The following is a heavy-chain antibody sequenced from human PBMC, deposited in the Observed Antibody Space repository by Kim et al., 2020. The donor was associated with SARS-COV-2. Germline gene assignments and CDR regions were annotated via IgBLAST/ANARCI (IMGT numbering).Heavy chain of an antibody. V-gene: IGHV1-18*01. J-gene: IGHJ4*02. CDR1: GYTFTSYG. CDR2: ISAYNGNT. D-gene: IGHD3-9*01. Sequence: ASVKVSCKASGYTFTSYGISWVRQAPGQGLEWMGWISAYNGNTNYAQKLQGRVTMTTDTSTSTAYMELRSLRSDDTAVYYCARGKGYDILTGSNFDYWGQGTLVTVSS. CDR3: ARGKGYDILTGSNFDY.